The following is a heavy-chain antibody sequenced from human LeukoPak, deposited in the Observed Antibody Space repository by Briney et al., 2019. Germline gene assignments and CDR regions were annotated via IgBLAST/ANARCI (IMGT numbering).Heavy chain of an antibody. CDR2: IKPDGSAE. CDR3: ARANNSSWHN. V-gene: IGHV3-7*01. CDR1: GFTFSSNW. D-gene: IGHD6-13*01. Sequence: GGSLRLSCATSGFTFSSNWKSWVRHVQGRGLDWVANIKPDGSAEYYAASVKGRFTVSRDNAENTLYLQMNSLRVEDTAVYYCARANNSSWHNWGQGTLVTVSS. J-gene: IGHJ4*02.